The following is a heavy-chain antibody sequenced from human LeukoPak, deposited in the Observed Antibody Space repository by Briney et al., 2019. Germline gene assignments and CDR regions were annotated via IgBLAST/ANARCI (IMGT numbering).Heavy chain of an antibody. D-gene: IGHD3-22*01. CDR3: AGQPLYYDKYT. Sequence: SETLSLTCAVYGGSFSGYYWSWIRQPPGKGLEWIGEINHSGSTNYNPSLKSRVTISVDTSKNQFSLKLTSVTAADTAVYYCAGQPLYYDKYTWGQGTLVRVSS. CDR1: GGSFSGYY. CDR2: INHSGST. J-gene: IGHJ5*02. V-gene: IGHV4-34*01.